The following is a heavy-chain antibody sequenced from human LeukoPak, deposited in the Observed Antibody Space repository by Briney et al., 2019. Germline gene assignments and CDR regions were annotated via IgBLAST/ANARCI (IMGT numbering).Heavy chain of an antibody. Sequence: GGSLRLSSAASGFTFSSYSMNCDRQAPGKGLEWFSYISSGSSIIYYADSVKGRFTISRDNAKNSLYVQMNSLRAEDTAVYYCASSTASRAFDMWGQGTMVTVSS. J-gene: IGHJ3*02. CDR1: GFTFSSYS. CDR3: ASSTASRAFDM. D-gene: IGHD3-3*02. V-gene: IGHV3-48*01. CDR2: ISSGSSII.